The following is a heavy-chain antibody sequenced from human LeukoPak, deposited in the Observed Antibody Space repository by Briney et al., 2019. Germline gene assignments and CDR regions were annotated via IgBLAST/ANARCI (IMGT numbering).Heavy chain of an antibody. V-gene: IGHV4-34*01. Sequence: PSETLSLTCAVYGGSFSGYYWSWIRQPPGKGLEWIGEINHSGSTNYNPSLKSRVTISVDTSKNQFSLKLSSVTAADTAVYYCASGGSPVVSYYYGMDVWGQGTTVTVSS. CDR3: ASGGSPVVSYYYGMDV. J-gene: IGHJ6*02. CDR1: GGSFSGYY. CDR2: INHSGST.